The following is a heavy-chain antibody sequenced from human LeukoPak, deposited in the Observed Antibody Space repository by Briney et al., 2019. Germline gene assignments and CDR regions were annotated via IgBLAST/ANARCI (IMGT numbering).Heavy chain of an antibody. CDR2: IYSSGST. CDR1: GGSISSYY. V-gene: IGHV4-59*12. Sequence: SETLSLTCTVSGGSISSYYWSWIRQPPGKGLEWIGYIYSSGSTNYNPSLKSRVTMSVDTSKNQFSLKLSSVTAADTAVYYCAREGGVAGYCSSTSCRYNWFDPWGQGTLVTVSS. J-gene: IGHJ5*02. D-gene: IGHD2-2*03. CDR3: AREGGVAGYCSSTSCRYNWFDP.